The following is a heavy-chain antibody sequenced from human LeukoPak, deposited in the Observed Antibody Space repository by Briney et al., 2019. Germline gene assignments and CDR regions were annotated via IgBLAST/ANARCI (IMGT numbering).Heavy chain of an antibody. CDR1: GFTFSSYG. Sequence: PGRSLRLSCAASGFTFSSYGMHWVRQAPGEGLEWVAVISYDGSNKYYADSVKGRFTISRDNSKDTLYLQMNSLRAEDTAVYYCLYSSSSGDYWGQGTLVTVSS. V-gene: IGHV3-30*03. J-gene: IGHJ4*02. D-gene: IGHD6-13*01. CDR2: ISYDGSNK. CDR3: LYSSSSGDY.